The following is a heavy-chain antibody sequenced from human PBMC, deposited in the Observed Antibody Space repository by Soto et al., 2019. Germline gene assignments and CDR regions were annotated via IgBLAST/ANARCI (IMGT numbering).Heavy chain of an antibody. V-gene: IGHV3-23*01. CDR2: ISGNGGST. D-gene: IGHD6-19*01. CDR3: AKRQGGWPFVH. CDR1: GFGFSTYA. Sequence: GGSLRLSCSASGFGFSTYAMSWVRQPPGKGLEWISTISGNGGSTYYADSVKGRFTVSRDNSNNTLSLHMSSLRVEDTAVYYCAKRQGGWPFVHWGEGTLVTVSS. J-gene: IGHJ4*02.